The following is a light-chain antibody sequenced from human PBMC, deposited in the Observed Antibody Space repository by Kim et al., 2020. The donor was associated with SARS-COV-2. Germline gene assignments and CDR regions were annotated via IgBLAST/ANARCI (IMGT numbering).Light chain of an antibody. V-gene: IGLV2-11*01. CDR3: CSYAGSHTGSV. Sequence: QSALTQPRSVSGSPGQSVAISCTGASSDVGAYNFVSWYQQHPGRAPKLIIYDVNTRPSGVPDRFSGSKSGNTASLTISGLRADDEGDYYCCSYAGSHTGSVFGSGTKVTVL. CDR2: DVN. CDR1: SSDVGAYNF. J-gene: IGLJ1*01.